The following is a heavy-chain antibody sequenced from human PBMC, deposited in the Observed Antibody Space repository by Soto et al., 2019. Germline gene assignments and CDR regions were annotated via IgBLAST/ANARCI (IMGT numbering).Heavy chain of an antibody. CDR2: ISYDGSNK. J-gene: IGHJ6*02. CDR3: AKDVQGYRTRVTYYYGMDV. Sequence: GGSLRLSCAASGFTFSSYGMHWVRQAPGKGLEWVAVISYDGSNKYYADSVKGRFTISRDNSKNTLYLQMNSLRAEDTAVYYCAKDVQGYRTRVTYYYGMDVWGQGTTVTVSS. V-gene: IGHV3-30*18. CDR1: GFTFSSYG. D-gene: IGHD5-18*01.